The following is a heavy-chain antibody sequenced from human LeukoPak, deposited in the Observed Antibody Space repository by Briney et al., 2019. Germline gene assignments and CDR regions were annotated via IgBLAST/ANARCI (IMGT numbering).Heavy chain of an antibody. D-gene: IGHD2-2*01. CDR1: EFTFSNAW. J-gene: IGHJ3*02. V-gene: IGHV3-74*01. CDR3: ARGPGAFDI. CDR2: INSDGSST. Sequence: GGSLRLSCAASEFTFSNAWMNWVRQAPGKGLVWVSRINSDGSSTSYADSVKGRFTISRDNAKNTLFLQMNSLRAEDTAVYYCARGPGAFDIWGQGTMVTVSS.